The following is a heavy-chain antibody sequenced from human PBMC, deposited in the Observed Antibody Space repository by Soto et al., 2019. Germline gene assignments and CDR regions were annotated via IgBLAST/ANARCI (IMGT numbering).Heavy chain of an antibody. J-gene: IGHJ4*02. D-gene: IGHD4-17*01. CDR3: ARDIHGDYPEY. V-gene: IGHV1-18*01. Sequence: QVQLVQSGAEVKKPGASVKVSCKASGYPFTSDGFSWVRQAPGQRLEWMGWISGYNEKPNYAQKFQGRVTLTTDTSTSTAYMELRSLRSDDTALYYCARDIHGDYPEYWGQGTLVTVSS. CDR1: GYPFTSDG. CDR2: ISGYNEKP.